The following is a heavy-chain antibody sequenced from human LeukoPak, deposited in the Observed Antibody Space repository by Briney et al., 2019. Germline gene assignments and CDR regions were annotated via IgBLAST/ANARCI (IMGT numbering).Heavy chain of an antibody. CDR1: GYTFSNYY. CDR2: INPSGPT. D-gene: IGHD6-13*01. V-gene: IGHV1-46*01. J-gene: IGHJ6*03. Sequence: ASVKVSCKASGYTFSNYYIYWVRQAPGQGLEWMGVINPSGPTNYAPQFQGRVTMTRDMSTSTVYMELSSLRSEDTAVYYCARDAEQRISSKGIYSYYYIDVWGKGTTVTVTS. CDR3: ARDAEQRISSKGIYSYYYIDV.